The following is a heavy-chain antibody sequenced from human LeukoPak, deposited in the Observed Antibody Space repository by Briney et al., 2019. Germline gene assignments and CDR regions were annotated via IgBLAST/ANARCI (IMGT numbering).Heavy chain of an antibody. Sequence: GGSLRLSCAASGFTFSSYGMHWVRQAPGKGLEWVAVISYDGSNKYYADSVKGRFTIPRDNSKNTLYLQMNSLRAEDTAVYYCAKKRGGGGGSYPVDYWGQGTLVTVSS. J-gene: IGHJ4*02. CDR1: GFTFSSYG. CDR2: ISYDGSNK. D-gene: IGHD1-26*01. CDR3: AKKRGGGGGSYPVDY. V-gene: IGHV3-30*18.